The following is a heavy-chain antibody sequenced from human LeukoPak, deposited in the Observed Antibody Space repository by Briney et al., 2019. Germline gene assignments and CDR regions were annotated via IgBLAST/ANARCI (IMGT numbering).Heavy chain of an antibody. Sequence: GGSLRLSCAASGFTFSSFWMSWVRQAPGKGLEWVASIKQDGTEKYYVDSVKGRFTISRDNAKNSLFLQMNSLRAEDTAVYYCARDPAYSSSWYSDYWGQGTLDTVSS. J-gene: IGHJ4*02. D-gene: IGHD6-13*01. CDR1: GFTFSSFW. CDR2: IKQDGTEK. CDR3: ARDPAYSSSWYSDY. V-gene: IGHV3-7*01.